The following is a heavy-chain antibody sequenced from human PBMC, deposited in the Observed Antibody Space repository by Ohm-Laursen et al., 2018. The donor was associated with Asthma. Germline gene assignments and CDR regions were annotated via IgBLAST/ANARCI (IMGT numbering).Heavy chain of an antibody. Sequence: SQTLSLTCTVSGGSISSGDYYWSWIRQAPGKGLEWIGYIYKSGTTYYKSSLQSRVTISVDTSKNQFSLNLNSVTAADTAVYYCARVLDDSIGYGFDIWGRGTLVTVSS. CDR3: ARVLDDSIGYGFDI. J-gene: IGHJ4*02. V-gene: IGHV4-30-4*01. CDR1: GGSISSGDYY. CDR2: IYKSGTT. D-gene: IGHD4-11*01.